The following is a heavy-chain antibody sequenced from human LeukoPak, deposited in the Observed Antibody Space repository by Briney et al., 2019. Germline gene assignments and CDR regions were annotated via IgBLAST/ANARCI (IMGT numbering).Heavy chain of an antibody. V-gene: IGHV6-1*01. D-gene: IGHD2/OR15-2a*01. J-gene: IGHJ1*01. CDR1: GDSVSSTSAT. CDR2: TYYRSKWNS. Sequence: SQTLSLTCAISGDSVSSTSATWNWIRQSPSRGLEWLGRTYYRSKWNSDYAVSVKSRIIINPDTSKNQFSLHLNSVTPDDTAVYYCAGSAYFQEYLQHWGQGTPVTASP. CDR3: AGSAYFQEYLQH.